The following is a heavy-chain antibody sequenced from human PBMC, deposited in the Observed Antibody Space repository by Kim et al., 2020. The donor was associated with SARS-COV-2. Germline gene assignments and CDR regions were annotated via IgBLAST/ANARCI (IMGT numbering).Heavy chain of an antibody. J-gene: IGHJ4*02. CDR3: GVGTFDY. Sequence: NSCATAYAASVKGRFTISRDDSKNTAYLQMSSLKTEDTAVYYCGVGTFDYWGQGTLVTVSS. D-gene: IGHD2-2*01. CDR2: NSCAT. V-gene: IGHV3-73*01.